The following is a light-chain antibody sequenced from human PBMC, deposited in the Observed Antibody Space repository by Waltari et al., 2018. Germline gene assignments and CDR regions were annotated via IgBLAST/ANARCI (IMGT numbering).Light chain of an antibody. CDR1: QGISSY. CDR3: LHLDNSRSEFT. CDR2: GVS. J-gene: IGKJ4*01. Sequence: DIQLTQSPSFLSASVGDRVTITCRASQGISSYLAWYQQKPGKAPELLIYGVSTLQIGVPSRFSSSGSGTEFTLTVSSLQPEDFATYYCLHLDNSRSEFTFGGGTKVEIK. V-gene: IGKV1-9*01.